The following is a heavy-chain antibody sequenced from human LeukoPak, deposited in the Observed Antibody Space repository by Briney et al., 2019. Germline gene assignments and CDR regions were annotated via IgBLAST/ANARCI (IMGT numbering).Heavy chain of an antibody. D-gene: IGHD5-18*01. J-gene: IGHJ4*02. CDR2: INWNGGNT. V-gene: IGHV3-20*04. CDR3: ARPKYSYGSFDY. Sequence: GGSLRLSCAASGFTFDHFGMTWVRQAPGKGLEWVSSINWNGGNTNYADSVEGRFTISRDNAENSLYLQMNSLSVEDTAFYYCARPKYSYGSFDYWGQGTLVTVSS. CDR1: GFTFDHFG.